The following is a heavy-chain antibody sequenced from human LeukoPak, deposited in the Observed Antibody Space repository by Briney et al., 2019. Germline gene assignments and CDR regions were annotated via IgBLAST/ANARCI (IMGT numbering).Heavy chain of an antibody. CDR3: AKAAFYGGKFSFDY. Sequence: GGSLRLSCAASGFTVSNYYMSWVRQAPGKGLEWVSAISGSGGSTYYADSVKGRFTISRDNSKNTLYLQMNSLRAEDTAVYYCAKAAFYGGKFSFDYWGQGTLVTVSS. CDR2: ISGSGGST. V-gene: IGHV3-23*01. CDR1: GFTVSNYY. D-gene: IGHD4-23*01. J-gene: IGHJ4*02.